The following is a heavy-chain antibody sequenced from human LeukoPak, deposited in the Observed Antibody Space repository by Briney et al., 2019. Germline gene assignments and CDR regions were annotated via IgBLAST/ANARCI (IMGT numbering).Heavy chain of an antibody. Sequence: TSETLSLTCTVSGGSISSSSYYWGWIRQPPGKGLEWIGSIYDSGTTYYNPSLKSRVTISVDTSKNQFSLKLSSVTAAVTAVYYCVRHGQQLVRLSYWGQGTLVTVSS. V-gene: IGHV4-39*01. D-gene: IGHD6-13*01. CDR3: VRHGQQLVRLSY. CDR1: GGSISSSSYY. CDR2: IYDSGTT. J-gene: IGHJ4*02.